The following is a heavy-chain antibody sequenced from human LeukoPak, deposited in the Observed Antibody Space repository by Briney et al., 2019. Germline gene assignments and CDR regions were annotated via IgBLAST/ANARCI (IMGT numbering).Heavy chain of an antibody. CDR1: GGSISSYH. D-gene: IGHD4-23*01. V-gene: IGHV4-59*01. CDR2: IYYSGST. J-gene: IGHJ5*02. CDR3: ARDYGGSSGWFDP. Sequence: SETLSLTCTVSGGSISSYHWNWIRQPPGKGLEWIGYIYYSGSTNYNPSLKSRVTISVDPPKNQFSLKLSSVTAADTAVYYCARDYGGSSGWFDPWGQGTLVTVSS.